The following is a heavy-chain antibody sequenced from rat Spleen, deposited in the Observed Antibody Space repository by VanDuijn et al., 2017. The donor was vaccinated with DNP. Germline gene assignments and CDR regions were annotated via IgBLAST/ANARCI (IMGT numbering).Heavy chain of an antibody. CDR3: GGRPPPTRGPFDY. CDR1: GFTFSDYA. J-gene: IGHJ2*01. Sequence: EVQLVESGGGLVQPGNSLKLSCAASGFTFSDYAMAWVRQSLKKGLEWVATISFDGSDTYYRDSVRGRFTISRDNAKSTLYLQMDSLRSEDTATYYCGGRPPPTRGPFDYWGRGVTVTVSS. CDR2: ISFDGSDT. V-gene: IGHV5-7*01. D-gene: IGHD1-4*01.